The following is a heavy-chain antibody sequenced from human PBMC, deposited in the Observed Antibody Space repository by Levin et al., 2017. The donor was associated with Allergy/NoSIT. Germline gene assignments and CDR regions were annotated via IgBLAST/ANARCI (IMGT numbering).Heavy chain of an antibody. Sequence: ASVKVSCKASGYTFTGYYMHWVRQAPGQGLEWMGWINPNSGGTNYAQKFQGRVTMTRDTSISTAYMELSRLRSDDTAVYYCARDRRYYYDSSGYQWYYYGMDVWGQGTTVTVSS. CDR1: GYTFTGYY. V-gene: IGHV1-2*02. CDR3: ARDRRYYYDSSGYQWYYYGMDV. CDR2: INPNSGGT. D-gene: IGHD3-22*01. J-gene: IGHJ6*02.